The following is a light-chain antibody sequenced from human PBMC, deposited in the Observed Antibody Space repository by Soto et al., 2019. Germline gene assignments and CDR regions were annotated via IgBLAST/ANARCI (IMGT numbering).Light chain of an antibody. CDR1: SSDVGGYKY. V-gene: IGLV2-14*01. CDR2: EVS. J-gene: IGLJ1*01. Sequence: QSVLTQPASVSGSPGQSITISCTGTSSDVGGYKYFSWYQQHPGKAPKLMIYEVSNRPSGVSTRFSGSKSGNTASLTISGLQAEDEADYYCSSYTSSSSYVFGTGTKVTVL. CDR3: SSYTSSSSYV.